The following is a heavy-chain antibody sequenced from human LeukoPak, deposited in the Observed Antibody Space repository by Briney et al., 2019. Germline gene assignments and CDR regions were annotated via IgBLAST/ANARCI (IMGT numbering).Heavy chain of an antibody. J-gene: IGHJ5*02. CDR3: AKGSSSGWLDWFDP. CDR1: GFTFNNYA. D-gene: IGHD6-19*01. V-gene: IGHV3-23*01. Sequence: PGGSLRLSCTASGFTFNNYAMSCVRQAPGKGLEWVSAISGSGGSTYYADSVKGRFTISRDNSKNTLYLQMNSLRAEDTAVYYCAKGSSSGWLDWFDPWGQGPLVTVSS. CDR2: ISGSGGST.